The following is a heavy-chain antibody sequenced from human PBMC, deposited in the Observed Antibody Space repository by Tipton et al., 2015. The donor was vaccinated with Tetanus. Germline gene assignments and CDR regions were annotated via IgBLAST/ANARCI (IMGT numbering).Heavy chain of an antibody. CDR3: ARRGGGSTFDH. J-gene: IGHJ4*02. Sequence: TLSLTCAVYGGSLSRYYWTWIRQHPGKGLEWLGYIYYTGNTYYNPSLKSRLTISLDTSKNHFSLRLTSLSAADTAVYFCARRGGGSTFDHWGQGTLVTVSS. CDR1: GGSLSRYY. D-gene: IGHD1-26*01. CDR2: IYYTGNT. V-gene: IGHV4-31*11.